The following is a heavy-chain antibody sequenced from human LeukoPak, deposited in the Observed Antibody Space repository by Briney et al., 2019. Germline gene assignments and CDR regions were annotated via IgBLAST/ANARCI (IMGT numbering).Heavy chain of an antibody. J-gene: IGHJ4*02. V-gene: IGHV4-59*01. CDR3: ARESYDSSGYYLDY. D-gene: IGHD3-22*01. Sequence: PSETLSLTCTVSGGSISSYYWSWIRQPPGKGLEWIGYIYYSGSTNYNPSLKSRVTISVDTSKNQFSLKLSSVTAADTAVYYCARESYDSSGYYLDYWAREPWSPSPQ. CDR1: GGSISSYY. CDR2: IYYSGST.